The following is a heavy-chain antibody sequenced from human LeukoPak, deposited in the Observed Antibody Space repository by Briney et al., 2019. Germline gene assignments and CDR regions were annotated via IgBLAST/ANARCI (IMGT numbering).Heavy chain of an antibody. CDR2: ISGSGGST. D-gene: IGHD2-2*01. CDR3: AKDSSPHCSSTSCYYGDY. J-gene: IGHJ4*02. V-gene: IGHV3-23*01. CDR1: GFTFSSYA. Sequence: GGSLRLFCAASGFTFSSYAMSWVRQAPGKGLEWVSAISGSGGSTYYADSVKGRFTISRDNSKNTLYLQMNSLRAEDTAVYYCAKDSSPHCSSTSCYYGDYWGQGTLVTVSS.